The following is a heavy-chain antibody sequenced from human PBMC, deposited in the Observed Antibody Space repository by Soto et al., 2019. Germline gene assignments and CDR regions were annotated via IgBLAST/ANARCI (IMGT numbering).Heavy chain of an antibody. CDR1: GFTFSSYS. CDR3: ARVAIFGVVIKNYYYYMDV. Sequence: GGSLRLSCAASGFTFSSYSMNWVRQAPGKGLEWVSSISSSSSYIYYADSLKGRFTISRDNAKNSLYLQMNSLRAEDTAVYYCARVAIFGVVIKNYYYYMDVWGKGTTVTVSS. J-gene: IGHJ6*03. V-gene: IGHV3-21*01. D-gene: IGHD3-3*01. CDR2: ISSSSSYI.